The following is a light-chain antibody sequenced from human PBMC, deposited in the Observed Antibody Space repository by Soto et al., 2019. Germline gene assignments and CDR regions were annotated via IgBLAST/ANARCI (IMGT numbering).Light chain of an antibody. CDR3: CSYTCRITLSA. Sequence: QSALTQPASVSGSPGQSITISCTGTSSDVGAYDFVSWYQHHPGKAPKLIIDEVTNRPSGASNRFSGSKSGNTASLTIYGLQAEDDADNYCCSYTCRITLSAFGSGTKVTVL. V-gene: IGLV2-14*01. CDR1: SSDVGAYDF. J-gene: IGLJ1*01. CDR2: EVT.